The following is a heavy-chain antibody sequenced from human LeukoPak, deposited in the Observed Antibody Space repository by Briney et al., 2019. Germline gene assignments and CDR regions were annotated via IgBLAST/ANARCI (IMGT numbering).Heavy chain of an antibody. D-gene: IGHD3-10*01. Sequence: ASVKVSCKASGFTFTGYYIYWVRQAPGQGLEWMGWINPNSGGINYALKFQGRVTMTRDTSISTAYMELSRLRSDDTAVYYCARGPRYGSGNYYNNYWGQGTLVTVSS. V-gene: IGHV1-2*02. CDR1: GFTFTGYY. CDR2: INPNSGGI. CDR3: ARGPRYGSGNYYNNY. J-gene: IGHJ4*02.